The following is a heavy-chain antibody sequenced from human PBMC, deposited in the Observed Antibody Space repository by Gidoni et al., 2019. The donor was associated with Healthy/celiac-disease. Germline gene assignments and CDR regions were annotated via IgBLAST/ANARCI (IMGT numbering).Heavy chain of an antibody. Sequence: EVQLLESGGGLVQPGGSLRLSCAASGLPFSSYAMSWVRQAPGKGLELVSAISVSGGSTYYADSVKGRFTISRDNSKNTLYLQMNSLRAEDTAVYYCAPRGFIAAAWYDYYYMDVWGKGTTVTVSS. J-gene: IGHJ6*03. CDR2: ISVSGGST. CDR3: APRGFIAAAWYDYYYMDV. CDR1: GLPFSSYA. V-gene: IGHV3-23*01. D-gene: IGHD6-13*01.